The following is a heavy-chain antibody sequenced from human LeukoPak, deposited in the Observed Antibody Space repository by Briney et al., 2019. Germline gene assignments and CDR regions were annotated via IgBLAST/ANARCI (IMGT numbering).Heavy chain of an antibody. D-gene: IGHD3-22*01. V-gene: IGHV1-18*01. Sequence: ASVKVSCKASGGTFSSYAISWVRQAPGQGLEWMGWISAYNGNTNYAQKLQGRVTMTTDTSTSTAYMELRSLRSDDTAAYYCARGYYDSSGYSNDAFDIWGQGTMVTVSS. CDR1: GGTFSSYA. J-gene: IGHJ3*02. CDR3: ARGYYDSSGYSNDAFDI. CDR2: ISAYNGNT.